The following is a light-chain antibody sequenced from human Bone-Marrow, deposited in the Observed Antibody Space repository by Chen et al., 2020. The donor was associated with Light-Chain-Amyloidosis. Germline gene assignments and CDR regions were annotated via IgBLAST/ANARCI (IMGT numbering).Light chain of an antibody. CDR3: QQYGTSPLA. V-gene: IGKV3-20*01. CDR1: QTSSSNS. J-gene: IGKJ4*01. Sequence: EIVLTQSPGTLSLSPGEGANLSCRASQTSSSNSLTWYQQKFGQAPRLRSNGSSSRANGIPDRFTGSGSGTDFTLTINRLEPEDFAVYYCQQYGTSPLAFGGGTKVEIK. CDR2: GSS.